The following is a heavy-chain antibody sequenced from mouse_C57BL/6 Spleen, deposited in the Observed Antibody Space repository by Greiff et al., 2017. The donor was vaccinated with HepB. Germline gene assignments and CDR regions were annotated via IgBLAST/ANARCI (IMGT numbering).Heavy chain of an antibody. D-gene: IGHD1-1*01. CDR1: GFTFSDYG. J-gene: IGHJ1*03. CDR3: ARPPIITTVVAPYWYFDV. CDR2: ISSGSSTI. V-gene: IGHV5-17*01. Sequence: EVHLVESGGGLVKPGGSLKLSCAASGFTFSDYGMHWVRQAPEKGLEWVAYISSGSSTIYYADKVKGRFTISRDNAKNTLFLQMTSLRSEDTAMYYCARPPIITTVVAPYWYFDVWGTGTTVTVSS.